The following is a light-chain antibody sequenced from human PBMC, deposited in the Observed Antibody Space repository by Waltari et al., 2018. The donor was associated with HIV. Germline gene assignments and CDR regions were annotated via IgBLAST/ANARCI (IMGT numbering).Light chain of an antibody. J-gene: IGLJ3*02. Sequence: QSVLTQPPSVSGTPGQNVTIPFSGSTSTIGSNIVNWYQQLPGAAPKLLIYSNDQRPSGVPDRFSGSKSGTSASLAISGLQSADEADYYCAAWDDSLNGMFGGGTRLTVL. CDR1: TSTIGSNI. CDR3: AAWDDSLNGM. CDR2: SND. V-gene: IGLV1-44*01.